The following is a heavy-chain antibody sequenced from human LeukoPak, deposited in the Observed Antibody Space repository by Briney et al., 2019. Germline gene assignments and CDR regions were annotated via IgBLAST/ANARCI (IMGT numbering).Heavy chain of an antibody. V-gene: IGHV3-21*04. Sequence: GGSLRLSCAASGFTFSTYSMNWVRQAPGKGLEWVSSITGSSSFIYYADSVKGRFTISRDNAQNSLYLQMTNVRADDTAFYYCASPYPNRGAGNPPNVWGRGTMVTVSS. J-gene: IGHJ6*04. D-gene: IGHD3-10*01. CDR1: GFTFSTYS. CDR2: ITGSSSFI. CDR3: ASPYPNRGAGNPPNV.